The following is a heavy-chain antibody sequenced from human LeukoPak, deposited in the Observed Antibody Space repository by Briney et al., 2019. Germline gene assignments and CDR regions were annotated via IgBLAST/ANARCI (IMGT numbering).Heavy chain of an antibody. CDR3: AKVLRRRAATGEFDY. D-gene: IGHD2-15*01. J-gene: IGHJ4*02. CDR1: LFTFPSYA. Sequence: PGGSLRLSCAASLFTFPSYAMSWVRQAPGKGLEWASTISNSGGSTYYADSVQGRFTISRDNSKNTLYLQISSLRAEDTALYYCAKVLRRRAATGEFDYWGQGTLLTVSS. CDR2: ISNSGGST. V-gene: IGHV3-23*01.